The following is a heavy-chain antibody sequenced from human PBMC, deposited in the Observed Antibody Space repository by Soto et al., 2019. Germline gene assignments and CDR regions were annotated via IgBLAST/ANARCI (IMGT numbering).Heavy chain of an antibody. J-gene: IGHJ4*02. Sequence: ASVKVSCKVSGYTLTELSMHWVRQAPGKGLEWMGVIDPEDGETSYAQKFQGRVTMTRDTSTSTVYMELSSLRSEDTAVYYCARDLIKVAFFDYWGQGTLVTVSS. CDR3: ARDLIKVAFFDY. V-gene: IGHV1-24*01. D-gene: IGHD5-12*01. CDR1: GYTLTELS. CDR2: IDPEDGET.